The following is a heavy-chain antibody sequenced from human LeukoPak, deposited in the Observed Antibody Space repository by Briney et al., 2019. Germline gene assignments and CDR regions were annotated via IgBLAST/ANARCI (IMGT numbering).Heavy chain of an antibody. CDR3: AYDFWSGPNY. V-gene: IGHV4-38-2*02. CDR1: GYSISSGYY. J-gene: IGHJ4*02. D-gene: IGHD3-3*01. Sequence: PSETLSLTCTVSGYSISSGYYWGWIRQPPGKGLEWIGSIYHSGSTYYNPSLKSRVTISVDTSKNQFSLKLSSVTAADTAVYYCAYDFWSGPNYWGQGTLVTVSS. CDR2: IYHSGST.